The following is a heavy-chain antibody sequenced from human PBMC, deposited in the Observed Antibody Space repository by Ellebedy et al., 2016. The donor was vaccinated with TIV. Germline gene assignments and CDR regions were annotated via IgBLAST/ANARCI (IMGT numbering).Heavy chain of an antibody. D-gene: IGHD5-24*01. J-gene: IGHJ4*02. CDR2: ISGSGGGT. CDR1: GFTFSSYA. V-gene: IGHV3-23*01. Sequence: GESLKISXAASGFTFSSYAMSWVRQAPGKGLEWVSGISGSGGGTYYADSVKGRFTISRDNSKNTLYLQMNSLRADGTAVYYCAKQSGDGFDYWGQGTLVTVSS. CDR3: AKQSGDGFDY.